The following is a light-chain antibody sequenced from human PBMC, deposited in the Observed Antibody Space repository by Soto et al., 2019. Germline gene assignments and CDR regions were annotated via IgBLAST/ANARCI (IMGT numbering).Light chain of an antibody. Sequence: DIVMTQSPLSLPITPGEPAPVSCRSSQSLLHSNGYNYLDWYLQKPGQSPQLLIYLGSNRASGVPDRFSGSGSGTDFTLKISRVEAEDVGVYYCIQALQSPYTFGQGTK. CDR3: IQALQSPYT. J-gene: IGKJ2*01. CDR2: LGS. V-gene: IGKV2-28*01. CDR1: QSLLHSNGYNY.